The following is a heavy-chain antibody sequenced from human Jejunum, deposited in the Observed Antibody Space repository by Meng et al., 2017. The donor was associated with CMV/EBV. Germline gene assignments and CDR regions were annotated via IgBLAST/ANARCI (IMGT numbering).Heavy chain of an antibody. D-gene: IGHD1-26*01. CDR2: LTHDGKTT. V-gene: IGHV3-74*03. Sequence: SCGASGVTVTNSWMHWVRQVPGKGLVWVSRLTHDGKTTYADFVKGRFTISRDDGTNTLYLQMNSLTAEDSALYYCARDGSYSLDYWGQGTLVTVSS. CDR3: ARDGSYSLDY. J-gene: IGHJ4*02. CDR1: GVTVTNSW.